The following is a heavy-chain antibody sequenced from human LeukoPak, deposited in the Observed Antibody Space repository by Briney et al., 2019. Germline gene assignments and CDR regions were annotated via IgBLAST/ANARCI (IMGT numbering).Heavy chain of an antibody. D-gene: IGHD2-8*01. CDR2: IYNSGST. V-gene: IGHV4-59*01. J-gene: IGHJ5*02. CDR3: AREGYCTNGVCP. CDR1: GDSISIYY. Sequence: SETLSLTCSVSGDSISIYYWSWIRQPPGKGLEWIGYIYNSGSTNYNPSLKSRVTISVDTSKNQFSLKLTSVTAADTAVYYCAREGYCTNGVCPWGQGTLVTVSS.